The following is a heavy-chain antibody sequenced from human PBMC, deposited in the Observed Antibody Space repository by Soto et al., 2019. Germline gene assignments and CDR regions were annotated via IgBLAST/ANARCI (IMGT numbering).Heavy chain of an antibody. CDR1: GYTFTTYY. V-gene: IGHV1-46*01. CDR2: ITPSSGST. J-gene: IGHJ4*02. CDR3: GRAVSTKTAPIEY. Sequence: QVQLVQSGAEVKNPGASVKVSCKASGYTFTTYYLHWLRQARGQGLEWMGIITPSSGSTRYEQKFQDRVTMTSDTSTTTVYMELSSLSSEETAVYYWGRAVSTKTAPIEYWCQGPLVTVSS. D-gene: IGHD4-17*01.